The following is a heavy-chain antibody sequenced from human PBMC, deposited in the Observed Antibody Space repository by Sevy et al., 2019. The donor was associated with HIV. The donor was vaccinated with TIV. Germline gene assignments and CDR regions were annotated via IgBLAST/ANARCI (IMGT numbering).Heavy chain of an antibody. J-gene: IGHJ4*02. CDR1: GFTFSSYA. CDR2: ISGSGGST. D-gene: IGHD3-22*01. Sequence: GGSLRLSCAASGFTFSSYAMSWVRQAPGKGLEWVSAISGSGGSTYYADSVKGRFTISRDNSKNTLYLQMNSLRAEDTAVYYCAKDLYAYYYDSSGYYSSFDYWGQGTLVTVS. V-gene: IGHV3-23*01. CDR3: AKDLYAYYYDSSGYYSSFDY.